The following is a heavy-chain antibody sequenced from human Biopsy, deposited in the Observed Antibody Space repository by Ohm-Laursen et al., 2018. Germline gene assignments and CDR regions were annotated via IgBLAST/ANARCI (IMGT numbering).Heavy chain of an antibody. CDR2: VNPNGGST. D-gene: IGHD3-3*01. J-gene: IGHJ4*02. Sequence: GASVKVSCKASGYTFTDHYLHWVRQAPGQGLEWMGVVNPNGGSTSYAQKFQGRVSMTRDRSTTTAYMELSNLKSEDTAVYYCATPFQYYDSWGGYPPFDHWGQGTLVTVSS. V-gene: IGHV1-46*01. CDR1: GYTFTDHY. CDR3: ATPFQYYDSWGGYPPFDH.